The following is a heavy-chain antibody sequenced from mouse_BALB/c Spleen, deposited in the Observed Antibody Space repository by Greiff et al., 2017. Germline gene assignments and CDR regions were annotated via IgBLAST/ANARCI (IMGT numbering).Heavy chain of an antibody. CDR1: GFTFSSYA. CDR2: ISSGGSYT. CDR3: ARHRYDYFDY. D-gene: IGHD2-14*01. J-gene: IGHJ2*01. Sequence: EVKLVESGGGLVKPGGSLKLSCAASGFTFSSYAMSWVRQSPEKRLEWVAEISSGGSYTYYPDTVTGRFTISRDNAKNTLYLEMSSLRSEDTAMYYCARHRYDYFDYWGQGTTLTVSS. V-gene: IGHV5-9-4*01.